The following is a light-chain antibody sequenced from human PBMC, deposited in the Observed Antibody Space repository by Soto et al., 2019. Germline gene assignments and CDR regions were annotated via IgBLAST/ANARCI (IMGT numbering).Light chain of an antibody. CDR2: GAS. J-gene: IGKJ1*01. CDR3: QQYGSSGT. CDR1: QSVSSSY. Sequence: EIVLTQSPGTLSLSPGERSTLSCMASQSVSSSYLAWYQQKPGQAPRLXIYGASNRATGIQDRFSGSGSGTDFTLTISRMEPEDFAVYYCQQYGSSGTFGQGTKWIS. V-gene: IGKV3-20*01.